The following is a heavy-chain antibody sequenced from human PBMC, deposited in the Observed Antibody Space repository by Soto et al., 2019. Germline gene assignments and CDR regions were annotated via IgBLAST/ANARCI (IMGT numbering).Heavy chain of an antibody. J-gene: IGHJ4*02. CDR1: GFTLSSYA. D-gene: IGHD1-20*01. V-gene: IGHV3-23*01. CDR3: ATLGGKPGYLTGTNRGGN. CDR2: ISGSGGST. Sequence: GGSLRLSCAASGFTLSSYAMSWVRQAPGKGLEWVSGISGSGGSTYYADSVKGRFTISRDNSKNTLYLQMNSLRAEDTAVYYCATLGGKPGYLTGTNRGGNWGQGTLVTVSS.